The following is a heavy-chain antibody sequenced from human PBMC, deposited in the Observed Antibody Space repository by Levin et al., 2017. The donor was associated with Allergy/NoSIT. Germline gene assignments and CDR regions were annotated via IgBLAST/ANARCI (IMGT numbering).Heavy chain of an antibody. D-gene: IGHD5-18*01. V-gene: IGHV3-49*05. J-gene: IGHJ4*02. Sequence: KSGGSLRLSCTGSGFTFADYAMIWFRQAPGKGLEWVGFISSKAYGGKAEYAASLKGRFIISRDDSESIAYLQMNSLKTEDTAIYYCSRYPRDNYGPPFDYWGQGTLVTVSS. CDR2: ISSKAYGGKA. CDR1: GFTFADYA. CDR3: SRYPRDNYGPPFDY.